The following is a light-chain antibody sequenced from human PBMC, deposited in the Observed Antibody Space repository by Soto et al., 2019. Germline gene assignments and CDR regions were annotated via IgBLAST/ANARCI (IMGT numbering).Light chain of an antibody. CDR2: GAS. CDR1: QSVSSSQ. Sequence: EIVLTQSPGTLSLSPGESATLSCRASQSVSSSQVAWYQQKPGQAPRLLIYGASSRATGIPDRFSGVGSETDFTLTISRLEPEYFAVYYCQQYDTSPHTFGQGTKLEIK. V-gene: IGKV3-20*01. J-gene: IGKJ2*01. CDR3: QQYDTSPHT.